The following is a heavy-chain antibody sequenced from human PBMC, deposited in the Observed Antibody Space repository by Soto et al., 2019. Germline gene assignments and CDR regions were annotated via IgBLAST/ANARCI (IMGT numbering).Heavy chain of an antibody. CDR1: GFPSRTYA. V-gene: IGHV3-30*04. Sequence: PGGSLRLSCAMSGFPSRTYAIHWVRQAPGKGLEWVAGISNGGNYKYYADSFNGRFTVSRADSESTVYLQMNRLRPDDTAVFYCARAPGEGRVAHFAYWGQGTLVTVSS. CDR3: ARAPGEGRVAHFAY. CDR2: ISNGGNYK. D-gene: IGHD4-17*01. J-gene: IGHJ4*02.